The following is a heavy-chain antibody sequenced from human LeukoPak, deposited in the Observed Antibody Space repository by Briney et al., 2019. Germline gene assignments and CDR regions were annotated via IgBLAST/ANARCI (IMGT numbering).Heavy chain of an antibody. J-gene: IGHJ4*02. D-gene: IGHD4-17*01. Sequence: PGGSLRLSCAASGFSLRNFAMSWVRQAPGKGLEWVSSISSSSSYIYYADSVKGRFTISRDNAKNSLYLQMNSLRAEDTAVYYCARVGHDYGEFDYWGQGTLVTVSS. CDR3: ARVGHDYGEFDY. V-gene: IGHV3-21*01. CDR1: GFSLRNFA. CDR2: ISSSSSYI.